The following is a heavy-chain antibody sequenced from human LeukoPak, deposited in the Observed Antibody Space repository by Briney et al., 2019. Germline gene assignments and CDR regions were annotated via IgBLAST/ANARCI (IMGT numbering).Heavy chain of an antibody. CDR1: GGSISSSYYY. Sequence: SETLSLTCTVSGGSISSSYYYWGWIRQPPGKGLEWIGSIYYSGSTYYNPSLKSRVTISVDTSKNQFSLKLSSVTAADTAVYYCASQEHPRGYYYDSSGYADYWGQGTLVTVSS. J-gene: IGHJ4*02. V-gene: IGHV4-39*01. CDR3: ASQEHPRGYYYDSSGYADY. CDR2: IYYSGST. D-gene: IGHD3-22*01.